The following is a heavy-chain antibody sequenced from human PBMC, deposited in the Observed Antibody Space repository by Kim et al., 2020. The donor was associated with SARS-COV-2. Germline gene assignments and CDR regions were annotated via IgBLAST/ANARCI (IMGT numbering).Heavy chain of an antibody. CDR3: ARELPRGSGFGLYWFDP. CDR1: GGSFSGYY. CDR2: INHSGST. D-gene: IGHD6-19*01. V-gene: IGHV4-34*01. J-gene: IGHJ5*02. Sequence: SETLSLTCAVYGGSFSGYYWSWIRQPPGKGLEWIGEINHSGSTNYNPSLKSRVTISVDTSKNQFSLKLSSVTAADTAVYYCARELPRGSGFGLYWFDPWGQGTLVTVSS.